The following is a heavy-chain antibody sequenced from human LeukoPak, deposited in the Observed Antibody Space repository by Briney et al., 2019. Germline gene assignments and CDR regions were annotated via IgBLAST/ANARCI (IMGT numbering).Heavy chain of an antibody. Sequence: PGGSLRLSCAASGFNFGTYAMTWVRQAPGKGLKWVSTITTGGPNTYYADSVKGRFTVSRDDSKNTLYLQMNSLRAEDTAVYYCAKDGGLWVSAHWGDSWGRGTLVTVSS. D-gene: IGHD7-27*01. V-gene: IGHV3-23*01. CDR1: GFNFGTYA. CDR2: ITTGGPNT. CDR3: AKDGGLWVSAHWGDS. J-gene: IGHJ4*02.